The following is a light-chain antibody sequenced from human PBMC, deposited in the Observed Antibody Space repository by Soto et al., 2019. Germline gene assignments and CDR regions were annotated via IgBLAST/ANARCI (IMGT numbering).Light chain of an antibody. J-gene: IGKJ5*01. CDR2: AAS. V-gene: IGKV1-9*01. Sequence: IQLTQSPSSLSASVGDRVTITCRASQGISSYLAWYQQNPGKAPKLLIYAASTLQSGVPSRFSGSGSGTDFTLTISSLQPEDFATYYCQQLDSYPITFGQGTRLEI. CDR1: QGISSY. CDR3: QQLDSYPIT.